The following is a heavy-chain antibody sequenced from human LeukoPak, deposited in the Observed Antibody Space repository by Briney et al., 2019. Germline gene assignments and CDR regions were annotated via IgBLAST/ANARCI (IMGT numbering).Heavy chain of an antibody. V-gene: IGHV1-69*04. D-gene: IGHD1-26*01. CDR2: IIPILGIA. CDR3: ARAGWELHNYFDY. J-gene: IGHJ4*02. CDR1: GGTFSSYA. Sequence: ASVKVSCKASGGTFSSYAISWVRQAPGQGLEWMGRIIPILGIANYAQKFQGRVTITADKSTSTAYMELSSLRSEDTAVYYCARAGWELHNYFDYWGQGTLVTVSS.